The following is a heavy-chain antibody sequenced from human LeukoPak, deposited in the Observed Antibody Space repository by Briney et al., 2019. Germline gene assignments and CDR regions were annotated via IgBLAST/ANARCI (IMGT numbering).Heavy chain of an antibody. J-gene: IGHJ3*02. D-gene: IGHD3-10*01. CDR2: ISAYNGNT. CDR3: ARADPYYYGSGSYAFDI. Sequence: ASVKVSCKASGYTFTSYGISWVRQAPGQGLEWMGWISAYNGNTNYAQKLQGRVTMTTDTSTSTAYMELSSLRSEDTAVYYCARADPYYYGSGSYAFDIWGQGTMVTVSS. CDR1: GYTFTSYG. V-gene: IGHV1-18*01.